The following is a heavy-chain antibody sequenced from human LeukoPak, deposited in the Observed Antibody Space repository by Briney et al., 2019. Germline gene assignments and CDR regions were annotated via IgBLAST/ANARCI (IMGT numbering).Heavy chain of an antibody. J-gene: IGHJ5*02. V-gene: IGHV1-8*01. CDR3: AREGYCSSTSCYGSNWFDP. CDR1: GYTFTSYD. D-gene: IGHD2-2*01. Sequence: GASVKVSCKASGYTFTSYDINWVRQATGQGLEWMGWMNPNSGNTGYAQKFQGRVTMTRNTSISTAYMELSSLRSEDTAVYYCAREGYCSSTSCYGSNWFDPWGQGTLVTVSP. CDR2: MNPNSGNT.